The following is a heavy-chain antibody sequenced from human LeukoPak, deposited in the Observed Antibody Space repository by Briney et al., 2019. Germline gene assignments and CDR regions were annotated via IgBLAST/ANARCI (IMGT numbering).Heavy chain of an antibody. CDR1: GGSISSSTYY. V-gene: IGHV4-39*02. CDR2: IYYSGST. D-gene: IGHD6-6*01. Sequence: TSETLSLTCTVSGGSISSSTYYWGWIRQPPGKGLEWIGSIYYSGSTYYNPSLKSRVTISVDTSKTHFSLKLSSVTAADRAVYYCARPNHSSSSLDYWGQGTLVTVSS. CDR3: ARPNHSSSSLDY. J-gene: IGHJ4*02.